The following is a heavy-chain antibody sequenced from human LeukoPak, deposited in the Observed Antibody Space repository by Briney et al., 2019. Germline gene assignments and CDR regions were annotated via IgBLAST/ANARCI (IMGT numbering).Heavy chain of an antibody. V-gene: IGHV3-33*01. CDR2: IWYDGTSK. CDR1: GFSLSAYG. D-gene: IGHD6-13*01. Sequence: GGSLRLSCAASGFSLSAYGVHWVRQAPGKGLEWVAVIWYDGTSKDYADSVKGRFTFSRDNSKNTLYLQMNSLTVEDTAVCYCARSQSSSLIDYWGQGTLVTVSS. J-gene: IGHJ4*02. CDR3: ARSQSSSLIDY.